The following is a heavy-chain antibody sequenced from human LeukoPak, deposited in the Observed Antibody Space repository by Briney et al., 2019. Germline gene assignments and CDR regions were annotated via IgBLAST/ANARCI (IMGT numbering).Heavy chain of an antibody. CDR3: ARDGTLYCSNGVCPDY. CDR1: GFTFSSYS. D-gene: IGHD2-8*01. Sequence: PGGSLRLSCAASGFTFSSYSMNWVRQAPGKGLEWVSSISSSSSYIYYADSVKGRFTISRDNAKNSLYLQMNSLRAEDTAVYYCARDGTLYCSNGVCPDYWGQGILVTVSS. J-gene: IGHJ4*02. CDR2: ISSSSSYI. V-gene: IGHV3-21*01.